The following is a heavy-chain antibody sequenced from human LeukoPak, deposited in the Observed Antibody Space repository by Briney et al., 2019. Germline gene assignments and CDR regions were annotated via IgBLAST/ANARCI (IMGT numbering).Heavy chain of an antibody. CDR3: ARYYSDSSGHYPYFDS. Sequence: HGESLKISCQGSGYIFTHYWITWVRQMPGKGLEWMVRIDPYDSYTNYSPSFQGHVTVSADKSLSTVYLQWSSLKASDTAVYYRARYYSDSSGHYPYFDSWGQGTLITVSS. CDR2: IDPYDSYT. J-gene: IGHJ4*02. CDR1: GYIFTHYW. V-gene: IGHV5-10-1*01. D-gene: IGHD3-22*01.